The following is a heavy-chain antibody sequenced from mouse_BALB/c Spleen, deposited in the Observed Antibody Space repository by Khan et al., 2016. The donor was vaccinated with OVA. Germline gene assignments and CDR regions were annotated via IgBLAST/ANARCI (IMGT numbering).Heavy chain of an antibody. J-gene: IGHJ2*01. CDR3: AREEGEYYFDY. CDR2: IYPGTNNT. V-gene: IGHV1-76*01. Sequence: QVQLKQSGAELVRPGASVKLSCKTSGYIFTSYWIHWVKQRSGQGLEWIARIYPGTNNTYYNEKLKAKATLPADKSSSTAYMQLSSRKSEDSAVDCCAREEGEYYFDYWGQGTTLTVSS. CDR1: GYIFTSYW. D-gene: IGHD2-13*01.